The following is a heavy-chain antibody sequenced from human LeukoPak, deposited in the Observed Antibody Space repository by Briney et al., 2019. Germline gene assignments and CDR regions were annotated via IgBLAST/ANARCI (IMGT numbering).Heavy chain of an antibody. Sequence: PGGSLRLSCAASGFTFSSYGMSWVRQAPGKGLEWVSAISGSGGSTYYADSVKGRFTISRDNSKNTLYLQMNSLRAEDTAVYYCARGAEDIVFYFDHWGQGTLVTVSS. V-gene: IGHV3-23*01. J-gene: IGHJ4*02. CDR2: ISGSGGST. CDR3: ARGAEDIVFYFDH. CDR1: GFTFSSYG. D-gene: IGHD2-15*01.